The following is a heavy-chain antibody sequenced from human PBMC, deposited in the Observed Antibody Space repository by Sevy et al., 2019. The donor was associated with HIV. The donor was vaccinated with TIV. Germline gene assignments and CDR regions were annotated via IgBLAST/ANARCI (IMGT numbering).Heavy chain of an antibody. D-gene: IGHD3-22*01. CDR3: ARERIVADEGTQIDY. J-gene: IGHJ4*02. V-gene: IGHV4-31*03. Sequence: TLSLTCTVSGGSISSGGYYWSWIRQHPGKGLEWIGYIYYSGSTYYNPSLKSRVTISVDTSKNQFSLKLSSVTAADSAVYYCARERIVADEGTQIDYWGQGTLVTVSS. CDR2: IYYSGST. CDR1: GGSISSGGYY.